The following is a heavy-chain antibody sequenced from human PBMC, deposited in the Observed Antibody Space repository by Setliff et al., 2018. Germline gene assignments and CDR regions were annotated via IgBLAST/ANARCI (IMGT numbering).Heavy chain of an antibody. CDR3: ARDRGSSYYDFWSGGRVDAYYYDYYM. CDR2: IYYSGST. V-gene: IGHV4-59*11. Sequence: SETLSLTCTVSGGSISSHYWSWTRQPPGKGLEWIGYIYYSGSTNYNPSLKSRVTISVDTSKNQFSLKLSSVTAADTAVYYCARDRGSSYYDFWSGGRVDAYYYDYYM. D-gene: IGHD3-3*01. CDR1: GGSISSHY. J-gene: IGHJ6*03.